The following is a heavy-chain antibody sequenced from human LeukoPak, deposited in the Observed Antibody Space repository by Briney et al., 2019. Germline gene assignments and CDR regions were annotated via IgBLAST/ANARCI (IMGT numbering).Heavy chain of an antibody. V-gene: IGHV4-39*01. CDR2: IYYSGST. CDR1: GRSFRRRNYY. Sequence: ASDTLSLTYTVSGRSFRRRNYYGGWLRQPPGKGLEWIESIYYSGSTYYNSSLKSRGTISVDTSKNQFALNLSSVTAADTAVYYCARNGYSNYGPLDYWAKGTLFTASS. D-gene: IGHD4-11*01. J-gene: IGHJ4*02. CDR3: ARNGYSNYGPLDY.